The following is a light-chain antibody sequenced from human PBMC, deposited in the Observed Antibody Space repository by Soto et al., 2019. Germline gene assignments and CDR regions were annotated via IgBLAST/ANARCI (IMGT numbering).Light chain of an antibody. J-gene: IGLJ1*01. CDR3: QSYDSGLVGLV. Sequence: QSVLTQPPSVSGAPGQRVTISCTGSNSNIGADYGVHWYQQFPGTAPKALLSTKSHRPSGVPDRFSASKSGTSASLAITGLQPEDEAEYYCQSYDSGLVGLVFGTRTKVTVL. CDR1: NSNIGADYG. V-gene: IGLV1-40*01. CDR2: TKS.